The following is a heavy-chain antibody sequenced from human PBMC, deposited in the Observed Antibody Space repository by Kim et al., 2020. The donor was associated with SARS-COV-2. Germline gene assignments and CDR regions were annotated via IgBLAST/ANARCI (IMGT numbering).Heavy chain of an antibody. D-gene: IGHD5-12*01. CDR3: ARGLYSGYDDDAFDI. CDR1: GFTVSSNY. Sequence: GGSLRLSCAASGFTVSSNYMSWVRQAPGKGLEWVSVIYSGGSTYYADSVKGRFTISRDNSKNTLYLQMNSLRAEDTAVYYCARGLYSGYDDDAFDIWGQGTMVTASS. V-gene: IGHV3-53*01. CDR2: IYSGGST. J-gene: IGHJ3*02.